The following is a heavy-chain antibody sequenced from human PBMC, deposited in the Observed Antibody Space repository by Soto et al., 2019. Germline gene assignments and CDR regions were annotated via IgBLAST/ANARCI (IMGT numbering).Heavy chain of an antibody. V-gene: IGHV3-73*01. D-gene: IGHD5-12*01. CDR1: RFTFSGSA. CDR2: IRSKANSYAT. Sequence: PGGTLRLSCAASRFTFSGSAMHWVRQASGKGLEWVGRIRSKANSYATTYAASVKGRFTISRDDSKNTAYPQMNSLKTEDTAVYYCTASVYDTFVDCWGRGTLVTVSS. CDR3: TASVYDTFVDC. J-gene: IGHJ4*02.